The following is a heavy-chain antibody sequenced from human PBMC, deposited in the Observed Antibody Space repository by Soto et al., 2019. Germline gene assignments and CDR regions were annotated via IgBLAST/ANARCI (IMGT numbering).Heavy chain of an antibody. CDR3: AKDLGQLRFLEWSPGSGMDV. D-gene: IGHD3-3*01. J-gene: IGHJ6*02. CDR1: GFNFSSYG. CDR2: ISYDGSNK. Sequence: PGGSLRLSCAASGFNFSSYGMHWVRQAPGKGLEWVAVISYDGSNKYYADSVKGRFTISRDNSKNTPYLQMNSLRAEDTAVYYCAKDLGQLRFLEWSPGSGMDVWGQGTTVTVSS. V-gene: IGHV3-30*18.